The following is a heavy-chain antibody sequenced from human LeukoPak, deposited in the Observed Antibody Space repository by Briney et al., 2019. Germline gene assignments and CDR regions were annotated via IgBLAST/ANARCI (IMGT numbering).Heavy chain of an antibody. CDR3: AKDSSFGTPSTSAFDI. CDR2: IKQDGSEK. CDR1: GFTFTNAW. Sequence: GGSLRLSCAASGFTFTNAWMSWVRQAPGKGLEWVSNIKQDGSEKHYVDSVKGRFTISRDNAKNSLYLQMNSLRAEDTALYYCAKDSSFGTPSTSAFDIWGQGTMVTVSS. J-gene: IGHJ3*02. D-gene: IGHD2-2*01. V-gene: IGHV3-7*03.